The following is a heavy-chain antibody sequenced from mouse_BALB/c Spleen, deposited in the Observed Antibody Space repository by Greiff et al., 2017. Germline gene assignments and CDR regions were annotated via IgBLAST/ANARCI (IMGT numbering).Heavy chain of an antibody. J-gene: IGHJ3*01. D-gene: IGHD2-14*01. Sequence: EVKLVESGGDLVKPGGSLKLSCAASGFTFSSYGMSWVRQTPDKRLEWVATISSGGSTYYPDSVKGRFTISRDNARNILYLQMSSLRSEDTAMYYCARDYRYDGAWFAYWGQGTLVTVSA. CDR2: ISSGGST. CDR1: GFTFSSYG. CDR3: ARDYRYDGAWFAY. V-gene: IGHV5-6-5*01.